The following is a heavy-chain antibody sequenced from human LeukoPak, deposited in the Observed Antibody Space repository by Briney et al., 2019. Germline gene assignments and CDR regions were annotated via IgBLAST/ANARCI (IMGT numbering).Heavy chain of an antibody. CDR3: AKVWSAHPNYYYMDV. V-gene: IGHV3-7*01. J-gene: IGHJ6*03. CDR1: GFTFSSYW. CDR2: IKQDGSEK. Sequence: GGSLRLSCAASGFTFSSYWMSWVRQAPGKGLEWVANIKQDGSEKYYVDSVKGRFTISRDNSKNTLYLQMNSLRAEDTAVYYCAKVWSAHPNYYYMDVWGKGTTVTVSS. D-gene: IGHD3-3*01.